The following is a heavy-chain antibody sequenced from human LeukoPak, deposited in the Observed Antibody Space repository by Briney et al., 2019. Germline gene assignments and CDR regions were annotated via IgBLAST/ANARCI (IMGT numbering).Heavy chain of an antibody. D-gene: IGHD6-19*01. CDR1: GYTFTGYY. CDR3: ARDSGKAVAGTYGTDY. CDR2: IIPIFGTA. V-gene: IGHV1-69*13. J-gene: IGHJ4*02. Sequence: SVKVSCKASGYTFTGYYMHWVRQAPGQGLEWMGGIIPIFGTANYAQKFQGRVTITADESTSTAYMELSSLRSEDTAVYYCARDSGKAVAGTYGTDYWGQGTLVTVSS.